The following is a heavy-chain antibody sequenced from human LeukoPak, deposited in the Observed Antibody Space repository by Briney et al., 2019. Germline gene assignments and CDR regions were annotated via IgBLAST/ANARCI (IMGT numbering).Heavy chain of an antibody. CDR1: GASMNTDY. Sequence: KPSETLSLTCAVSGASMNTDYWSWIRQPPGKGLEWIGYMLDTVTTKDNPSLKSRFTLSADTSKNQFSLRLTSVTAADTAVYYCATIKRGNIFGYFDFWGQGIPVTVSS. CDR3: ATIKRGNIFGYFDF. CDR2: MLDTVTT. J-gene: IGHJ4*02. D-gene: IGHD5-18*01. V-gene: IGHV4-4*09.